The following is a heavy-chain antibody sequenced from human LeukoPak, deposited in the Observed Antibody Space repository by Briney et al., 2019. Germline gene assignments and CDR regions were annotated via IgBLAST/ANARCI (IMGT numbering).Heavy chain of an antibody. D-gene: IGHD6-19*01. J-gene: IGHJ4*02. CDR1: GFTFSDYD. Sequence: PGGSLRLSCAASGFTFSDYDLNWVRQAPGKGLEWVSGISGSGDSRYADSVKGRFTIARDNSKSALYLQMNSLRAEDTAIYYCAKVNWGTVATHGDYWGQGTLVTVSS. CDR3: AKVNWGTVATHGDY. CDR2: ISGSGDSR. V-gene: IGHV3-23*01.